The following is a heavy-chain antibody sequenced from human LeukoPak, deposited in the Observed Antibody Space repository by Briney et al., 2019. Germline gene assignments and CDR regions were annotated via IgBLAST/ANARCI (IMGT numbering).Heavy chain of an antibody. D-gene: IGHD4-17*01. CDR1: RFTFSNAW. CDR3: TTDRDYGDYPEYYFDY. CDR2: TKSKTDGGTT. J-gene: IGHJ4*02. Sequence: GGSLRLSCAASRFTFSNAWMSWVRQAPGKGLEWVGHTKSKTDGGTTDYAAPVKGRFTISRDDSKNTLYLQMNNLKTEDTAVYYCTTDRDYGDYPEYYFDYWGQGTLVTVSS. V-gene: IGHV3-15*01.